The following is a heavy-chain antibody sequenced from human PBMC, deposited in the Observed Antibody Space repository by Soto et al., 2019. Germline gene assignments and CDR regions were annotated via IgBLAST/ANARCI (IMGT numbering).Heavy chain of an antibody. V-gene: IGHV3-48*01. CDR3: TRELYTYGPTNWFDP. J-gene: IGHJ5*02. Sequence: GGSLRLSCAASGFTFSTYSMNWVRQAPGKGLEWVSYISSSSSTIFYTDSVKGRFTVSRDNAKNSLYLQMNSLRAEDTAVYYCTRELYTYGPTNWFDPWGQGTLVTVSS. CDR1: GFTFSTYS. CDR2: ISSSSSTI. D-gene: IGHD5-18*01.